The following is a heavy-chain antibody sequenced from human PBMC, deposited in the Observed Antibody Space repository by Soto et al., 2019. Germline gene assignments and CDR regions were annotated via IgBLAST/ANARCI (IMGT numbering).Heavy chain of an antibody. J-gene: IGHJ4*02. CDR3: ASIDILTGGYFDY. V-gene: IGHV4-39*01. CDR1: GGSISSSSYY. D-gene: IGHD3-9*01. CDR2: IYYSGST. Sequence: QLQLQESGPGLVKPSETLSLTCTVSGGSISSSSYYWGWIRQPPGKGLEWIGSIYYSGSTYYNPSLKSRVXXSXDXXNNQFSLNLSSVTAADTAVYYCASIDILTGGYFDYWGQGTLVTVSS.